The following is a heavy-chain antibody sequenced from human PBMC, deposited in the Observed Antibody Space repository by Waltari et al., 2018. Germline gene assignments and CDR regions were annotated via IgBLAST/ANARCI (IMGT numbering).Heavy chain of an antibody. D-gene: IGHD3-10*01. V-gene: IGHV4-34*01. CDR1: GGSFSGYY. CDR3: ARETSVVRGVIKTGGV. J-gene: IGHJ6*02. Sequence: QVQLQQWGAGLLKPSETLSLTCAVYGGSFSGYYWSWIRQPPGKGLEWIGEINHSGSTNYNPSLKSRVTISVDTSKNQFSLKLSSVTAADTAVYYCARETSVVRGVIKTGGVWGQGTTVTVSS. CDR2: INHSGST.